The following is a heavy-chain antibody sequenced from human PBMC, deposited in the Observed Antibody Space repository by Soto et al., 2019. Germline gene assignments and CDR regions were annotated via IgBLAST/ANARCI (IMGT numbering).Heavy chain of an antibody. CDR2: IIPILGIS. V-gene: IGHV1-69*02. CDR1: GGTFSSYT. D-gene: IGHD2-2*01. Sequence: QVQLVQSGAEVKKPGSSVKVSCKASGGTFSSYTISWVRQSPGQGLEWMGRIIPILGISNSAQKFQGRVTTTADKSTSTAYLELSSLRSEDTAVYYCARVALRGSNSWMGANDAFGICGPGTMVTVSS. J-gene: IGHJ3*02. CDR3: ARVALRGSNSWMGANDAFGI.